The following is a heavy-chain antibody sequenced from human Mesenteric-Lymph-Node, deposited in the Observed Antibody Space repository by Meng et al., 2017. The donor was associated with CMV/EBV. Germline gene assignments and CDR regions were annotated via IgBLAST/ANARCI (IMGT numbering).Heavy chain of an antibody. V-gene: IGHV3-66*02. CDR1: GFTFSNYG. D-gene: IGHD2-2*01. CDR2: IYSGGST. CDR3: ATGYCSSTSCSWYYFDY. Sequence: GGSLRLSCAASGFTFSNYGMSWVRQAPGKGLEWVSGIYSGGSTYYADSVKGRFTISRDNSKNTLYLQMNSLRAEDTAVYYCATGYCSSTSCSWYYFDYWGQGTLVTVSS. J-gene: IGHJ4*02.